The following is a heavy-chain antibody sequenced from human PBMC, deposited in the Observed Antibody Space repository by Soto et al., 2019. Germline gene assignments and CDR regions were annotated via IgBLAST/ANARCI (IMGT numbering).Heavy chain of an antibody. D-gene: IGHD5-18*01. CDR2: IYHSGST. CDR1: GGSISSSNW. V-gene: IGHV4-4*02. J-gene: IGHJ6*02. CDR3: ARASPAGYSYGHYYYGMDV. Sequence: SETLSLTCAVSGGSISSSNWWSWVRQPPGKGLEWIGEIYHSGSTNYNPSLKSRVTISVDKSKNQFSLKLSSVTAADTAVYYCARASPAGYSYGHYYYGMDVWGQGTTVTVSS.